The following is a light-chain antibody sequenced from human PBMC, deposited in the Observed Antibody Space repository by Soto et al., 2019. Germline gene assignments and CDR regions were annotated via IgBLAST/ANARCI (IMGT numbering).Light chain of an antibody. J-gene: IGLJ1*01. CDR1: SSNIGNNY. CDR3: GTWDTSLSAGGV. V-gene: IGLV1-51*02. Sequence: QSVLTQPPSVSAAPGQKVTISCSGSSSNIGNNYVSWYQQLPGTAPKLLIYENNKRTSGIPDRFSGSKSGTSATLGITGIQTGDEADYYCGTWDTSLSAGGVFGTGTKVTVL. CDR2: ENN.